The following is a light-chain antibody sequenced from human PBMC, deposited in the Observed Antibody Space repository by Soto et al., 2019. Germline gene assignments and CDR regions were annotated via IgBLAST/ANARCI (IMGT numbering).Light chain of an antibody. J-gene: IGKJ4*01. CDR2: GAS. CDR1: QSVSTNY. V-gene: IGKV3-20*01. Sequence: EIVLTQSPGTLSLSPGERATLSCRASQSVSTNYFAWYQQNPGQAPRLLIYGASSRATGIPDRFSGSGSGTDFTLTISRLEPEDFAVYYCQQYGSSPPVTFGGGTRVEI. CDR3: QQYGSSPPVT.